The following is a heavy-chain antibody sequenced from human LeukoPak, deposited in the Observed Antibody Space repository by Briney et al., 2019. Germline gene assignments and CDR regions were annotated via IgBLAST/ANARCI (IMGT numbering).Heavy chain of an antibody. CDR3: ARDLGWYYDSSGYSSFDY. V-gene: IGHV4-34*01. CDR1: GGSFSGYY. Sequence: SETLSLTCAVYGGSFSGYYWGWIRQPPGKGLEWIGSIYYSGSTYYNPSLKSRVTISVDTSKNQFSLKLSSVTAADTAVYYCARDLGWYYDSSGYSSFDYWGQGTLVTVSS. CDR2: IYYSGST. D-gene: IGHD3-22*01. J-gene: IGHJ4*02.